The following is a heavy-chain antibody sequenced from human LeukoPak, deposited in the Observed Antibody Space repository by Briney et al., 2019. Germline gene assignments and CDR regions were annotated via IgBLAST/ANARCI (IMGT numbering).Heavy chain of an antibody. CDR1: GGTFSSYA. CDR2: IIPIFGTA. J-gene: IGHJ3*02. Sequence: ASVKVSCKAFGGTFSSYAISWVRQAPGQGLEWMGGIIPIFGTANYAQKFQGRVTITADESTSTAYMELSSLRSEDTAVYYCARGYCSSTSCSTEAFDIWGQGTMVTVSS. CDR3: ARGYCSSTSCSTEAFDI. D-gene: IGHD2-2*01. V-gene: IGHV1-69*01.